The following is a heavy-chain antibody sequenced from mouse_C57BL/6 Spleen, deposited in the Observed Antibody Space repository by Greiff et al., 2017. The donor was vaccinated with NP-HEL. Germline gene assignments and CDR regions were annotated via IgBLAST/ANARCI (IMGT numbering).Heavy chain of an antibody. J-gene: IGHJ4*01. Sequence: EVKLVESEGGLVQPGSSMKLSCTASGFTFSDYYMAWVRQVPEKGLEWVANINYDGSSTYYLDSLKSRFIISRDNAKNILYLQMSSLKSEDTATYYCARDSNYVAMDYWGQGTSVTVSS. CDR1: GFTFSDYY. CDR2: INYDGSST. V-gene: IGHV5-16*01. CDR3: ARDSNYVAMDY. D-gene: IGHD2-5*01.